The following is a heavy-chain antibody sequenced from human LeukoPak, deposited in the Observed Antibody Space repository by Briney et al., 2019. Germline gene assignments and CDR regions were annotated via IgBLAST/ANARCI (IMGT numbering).Heavy chain of an antibody. CDR3: AREDGSYYYYYYMDV. CDR1: GFTFSSYA. D-gene: IGHD1-26*01. CDR2: IKQDGSEK. Sequence: GGSLRLSCAASGFTFSSYAMSWVRQAPGKGLEWVANIKQDGSEKYYVDSVKGRFTISRDNAKNSLYLQMNSLRAEVTAVYYCAREDGSYYYYYYMDVWGKGTTVTISS. J-gene: IGHJ6*03. V-gene: IGHV3-7*01.